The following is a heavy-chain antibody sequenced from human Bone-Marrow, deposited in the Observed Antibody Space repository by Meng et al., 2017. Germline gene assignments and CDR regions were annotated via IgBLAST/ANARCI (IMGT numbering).Heavy chain of an antibody. Sequence: QVQLQESGPGLAKPSQTLSLTCTVSGGSIRSGDYYWSWIRQPPGKGLEWIGYIYYSGSTSYNPSLKSRVSISADTSKNQFSLKLSSVTAADTAVYYCARDTYYYDSVTQPFDWGQGTLVTVSS. D-gene: IGHD3-22*01. CDR2: IYYSGST. V-gene: IGHV4-30-4*01. CDR1: GGSIRSGDYY. CDR3: ARDTYYYDSVTQPFD. J-gene: IGHJ4*02.